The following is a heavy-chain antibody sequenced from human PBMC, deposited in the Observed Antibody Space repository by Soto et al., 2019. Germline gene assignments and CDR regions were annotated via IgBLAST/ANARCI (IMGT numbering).Heavy chain of an antibody. CDR2: IIPILGIA. V-gene: IGHV1-69*02. D-gene: IGHD6-6*01. Sequence: SVKVSCKASGGTFSSYTISWVRQAPGQGLEWMGRIIPILGIANYAQKFQGRVTITADKSTSTAYMELSSLRSEDTAVYYCGSRPLGYSSSSVPWYMDVWGKGTTVTVSS. CDR3: GSRPLGYSSSSVPWYMDV. CDR1: GGTFSSYT. J-gene: IGHJ6*03.